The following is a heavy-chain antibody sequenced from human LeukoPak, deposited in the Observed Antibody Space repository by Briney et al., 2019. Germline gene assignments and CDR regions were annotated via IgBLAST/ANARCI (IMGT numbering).Heavy chain of an antibody. J-gene: IGHJ4*02. Sequence: GGSLRLSCAASGFTFDDYAMHWVRQAPGKGLEWVSGISWNSGSIGYADSVKGRFTISRDNSKNTLYLQMNSLRAEDTAVYYCAKGGLLWFGEPIGFDYWGQGTLVTVSS. CDR1: GFTFDDYA. CDR3: AKGGLLWFGEPIGFDY. V-gene: IGHV3-9*01. D-gene: IGHD3-10*01. CDR2: ISWNSGSI.